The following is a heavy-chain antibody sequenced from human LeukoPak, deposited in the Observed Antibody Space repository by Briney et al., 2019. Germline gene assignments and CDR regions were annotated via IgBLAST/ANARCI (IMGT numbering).Heavy chain of an antibody. Sequence: GGSLRLSCAASGFTFSSYWMSWVRQAPGKGLEWVSAVTGSGDSTSYADSVKGRFTISRDNSKYTLYLQMNSLRAEDTALYYCAKDAQGLVRGGIYFDFWGQGSLVTVSS. CDR3: AKDAQGLVRGGIYFDF. D-gene: IGHD6-19*01. V-gene: IGHV3-23*01. J-gene: IGHJ4*02. CDR2: VTGSGDST. CDR1: GFTFSSYW.